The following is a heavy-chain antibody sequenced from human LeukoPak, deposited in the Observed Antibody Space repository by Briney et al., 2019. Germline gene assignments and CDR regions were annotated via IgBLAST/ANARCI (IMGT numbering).Heavy chain of an antibody. CDR3: ARERYYDSTGFIHFDQ. CDR2: PYYRSKWYN. J-gene: IGHJ4*02. Sequence: QTLSLTCAISGDGVSGNSAAWDWIRQSPSRGLEWLGWPYYRSKWYNDNAPSVKSRITINQDTSKNQFSLQLNSVTPEDTAVYYCARERYYDSTGFIHFDQWGQGTLVTVS. CDR1: GDGVSGNSAA. V-gene: IGHV6-1*01. D-gene: IGHD3-22*01.